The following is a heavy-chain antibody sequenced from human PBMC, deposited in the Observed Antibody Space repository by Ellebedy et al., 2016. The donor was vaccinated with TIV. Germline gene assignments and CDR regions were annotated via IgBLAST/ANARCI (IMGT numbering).Heavy chain of an antibody. CDR3: ARSSGLYSEPDWLAH. V-gene: IGHV1-46*01. CDR1: GYNFIRYD. CDR2: IKTSGGSI. D-gene: IGHD1-26*01. Sequence: AASVKVSCKATGYNFIRYDMHWVRQAPGQGLEWMGLIKTSGGSINYSQNFQGRVTMTSNTSTTTVYMELNSLRYEDTAVYYCARSSGLYSEPDWLAHWGQGTLVTVSS. J-gene: IGHJ5*02.